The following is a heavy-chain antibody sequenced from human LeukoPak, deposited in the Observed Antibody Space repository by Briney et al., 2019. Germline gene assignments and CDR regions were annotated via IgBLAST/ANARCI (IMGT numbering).Heavy chain of an antibody. D-gene: IGHD4-23*01. V-gene: IGHV3-11*04. CDR2: ISSSGSTI. J-gene: IGHJ3*02. CDR3: ARVTVVRAFDI. CDR1: GFQFDDYG. Sequence: GGSLRPPCTAPGFQFDDYGMSGIRQAPGKGLEWVSYISSSGSTIYYADSVKGRFTISRDNAKNSLYLQMNSLRAEDTAVYYCARVTVVRAFDIWGQGTMVTVSS.